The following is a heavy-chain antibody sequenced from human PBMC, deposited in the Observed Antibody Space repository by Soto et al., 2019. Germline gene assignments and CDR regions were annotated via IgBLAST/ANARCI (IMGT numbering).Heavy chain of an antibody. J-gene: IGHJ6*02. CDR1: GYTFTSYG. CDR2: ISPYNGNT. V-gene: IGHV1-18*01. CDR3: ARGIGGYFGVDYYYGMDV. D-gene: IGHD3-16*01. Sequence: GASVKVSCRASGYTFTSYGISWVRQAPGQGLGWMGWISPYNGNTNYAQKLQGRVTMTTDTSTSTAYMELRSLRSDDTAVYYCARGIGGYFGVDYYYGMDVWGQGTTVTVSS.